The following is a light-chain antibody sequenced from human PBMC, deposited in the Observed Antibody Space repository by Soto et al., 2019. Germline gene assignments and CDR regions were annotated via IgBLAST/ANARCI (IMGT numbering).Light chain of an antibody. J-gene: IGKJ2*01. CDR1: RNIDTY. CDR3: QQSHASPYT. Sequence: DIQMTQSPSSLSASFGDRVTLTCRASRNIDTYLNWYQQKPGTAPKLLMYGASSLHSGVPSRFSGSRTGTDFTLTNSSLQPEDFATYYSQQSHASPYTFGQGTKLEI. V-gene: IGKV1-39*01. CDR2: GAS.